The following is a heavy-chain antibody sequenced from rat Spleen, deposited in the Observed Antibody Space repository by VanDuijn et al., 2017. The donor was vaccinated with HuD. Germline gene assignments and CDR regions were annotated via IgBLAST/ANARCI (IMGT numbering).Heavy chain of an antibody. J-gene: IGHJ3*01. CDR2: ISSGGGST. Sequence: EVQLVESGGGLVQPGRSLKLSCAASGFTFSDYFMAWVRQAPTRGLEWVTSISSGGGSTYYRDSVKGRFTSSRHNAESNLYLQMDSLRSEDTATYYCARQDNYVGFASWGQGTLVTVSS. CDR1: GFTFSDYF. CDR3: ARQDNYVGFAS. D-gene: IGHD1-10*01. V-gene: IGHV5-25*01.